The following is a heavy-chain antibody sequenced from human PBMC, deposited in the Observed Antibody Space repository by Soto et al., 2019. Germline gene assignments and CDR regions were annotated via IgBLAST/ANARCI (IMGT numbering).Heavy chain of an antibody. CDR3: ARDDSSSEKEHNWFDH. D-gene: IGHD6-6*01. CDR2: IIPIFGTA. J-gene: IGHJ5*02. V-gene: IGHV1-69*13. CDR1: GGTFSSYA. Sequence: SVKVSCKASGGTFSSYAISWVRQAPGQGLEWMGGIIPIFGTANYAQKFQGRVTITADESTRTAYMELRSLRSEDTDVYYCARDDSSSEKEHNWFDHWGQGTLVTVSS.